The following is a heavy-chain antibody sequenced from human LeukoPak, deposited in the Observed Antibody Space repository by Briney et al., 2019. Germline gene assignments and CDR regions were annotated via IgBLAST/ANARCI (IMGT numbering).Heavy chain of an antibody. Sequence: SETLSLTCTVSGGSISSYYWSWIRQPPGKGLEWIGYIYYSGSTNYSPSLKSRVTTSVDTSKNQFSLKLSSVTAADTAVYYCARVGWELLAEVGGETAFDIWGQGIMVTVSS. V-gene: IGHV4-59*01. CDR2: IYYSGST. J-gene: IGHJ3*02. CDR3: ARVGWELLAEVGGETAFDI. D-gene: IGHD1-26*01. CDR1: GGSISSYY.